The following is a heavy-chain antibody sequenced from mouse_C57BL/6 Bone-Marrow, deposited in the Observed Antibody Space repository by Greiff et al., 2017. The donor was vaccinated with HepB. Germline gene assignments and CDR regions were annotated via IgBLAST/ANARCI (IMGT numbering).Heavy chain of an antibody. D-gene: IGHD2-5*01. CDR3: AREEIFSYSRAMDY. CDR2: ISDGGSYT. J-gene: IGHJ4*01. Sequence: VQLQQSGGGLVKPGGSLKLSCAASGFTFSSYAMSWVRQTPEKRLEWVATISDGGSYTYYPDNVKGRFTISRDNAKNNLYLQMSHLKSEDTAMYYCAREEIFSYSRAMDYWGQGTSVTVSS. CDR1: GFTFSSYA. V-gene: IGHV5-4*01.